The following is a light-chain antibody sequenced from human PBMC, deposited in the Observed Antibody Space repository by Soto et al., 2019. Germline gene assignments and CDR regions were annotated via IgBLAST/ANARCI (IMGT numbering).Light chain of an antibody. CDR3: AAWDDSLNGVV. V-gene: IGLV1-44*01. Sequence: QAVVTQPPSAPGTPGQRVTISCSGSSSNIGRNTVNWYQQLPGTAPKLLIYSNNQRPSGVPDRFSGSKSGTSASLAISGLQSEDEVDYYCAAWDDSLNGVVFGGGTKLTVL. CDR2: SNN. CDR1: SSNIGRNT. J-gene: IGLJ2*01.